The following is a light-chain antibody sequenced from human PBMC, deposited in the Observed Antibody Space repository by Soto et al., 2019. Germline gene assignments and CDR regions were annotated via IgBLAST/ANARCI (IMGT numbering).Light chain of an antibody. CDR2: KDI. V-gene: IGLV3-25*03. Sequence: SYELTQPPSVSVSPGQTARITCSGDALPKQYAYWYQQKSGQAPVLVIYKDIERPSGIPDRISGSSSGTTVTLTISGVQAEYEADYYCQSADSSGTYEVFGGGTKLTVL. J-gene: IGLJ3*02. CDR3: QSADSSGTYEV. CDR1: ALPKQY.